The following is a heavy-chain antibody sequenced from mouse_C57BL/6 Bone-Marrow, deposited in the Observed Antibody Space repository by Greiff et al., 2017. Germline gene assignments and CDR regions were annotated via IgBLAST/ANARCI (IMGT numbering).Heavy chain of an antibody. CDR1: GYTFTDYY. CDR3: ARSYSNYLAWFAY. Sequence: VQLQQSGPELVKPGASVKISCKASGYTFTDYYMNWVKQSHGKSLEWIGDINPNNGGTSYNKKFKGKATLTVDNSSSTAYMELRSLTSADSAVYYCARSYSNYLAWFAYWGQGTLVTVSA. J-gene: IGHJ3*01. CDR2: INPNNGGT. D-gene: IGHD2-5*01. V-gene: IGHV1-26*01.